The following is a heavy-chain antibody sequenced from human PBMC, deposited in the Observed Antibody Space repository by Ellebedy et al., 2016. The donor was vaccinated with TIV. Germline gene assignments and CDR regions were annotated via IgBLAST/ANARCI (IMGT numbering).Heavy chain of an antibody. CDR2: IYPGDSDT. V-gene: IGHV5-51*01. D-gene: IGHD1-26*01. J-gene: IGHJ4*02. Sequence: GGSLRLSCKGSGYSFTNYWIGWVRQMPGKGLEWMGIIYPGDSDTRYSPSFQGQVTISADKSISTAYLQWSSLKASDTAMYYCARRTGVAVGATPFDCWGQGTLVTVSS. CDR1: GYSFTNYW. CDR3: ARRTGVAVGATPFDC.